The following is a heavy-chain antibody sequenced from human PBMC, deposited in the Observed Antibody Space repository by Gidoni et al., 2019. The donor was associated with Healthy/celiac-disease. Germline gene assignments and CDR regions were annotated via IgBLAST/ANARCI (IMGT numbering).Heavy chain of an antibody. D-gene: IGHD3-22*01. Sequence: EVQLVESGGGLVQPGRSLRLSCAASGFTFDDYAMHWVRQAPGKGLEWVSGISWNSGSIGYADSVKGRFTISRDNAKNSLYLQMNSLRAEDTALYYCAKVQDYYDSSGYYAFDYWGQGTLVTVSS. V-gene: IGHV3-9*01. CDR2: ISWNSGSI. CDR3: AKVQDYYDSSGYYAFDY. CDR1: GFTFDDYA. J-gene: IGHJ4*02.